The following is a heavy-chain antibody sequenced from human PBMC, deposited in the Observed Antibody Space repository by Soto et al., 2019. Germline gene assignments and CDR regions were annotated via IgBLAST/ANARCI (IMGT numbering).Heavy chain of an antibody. CDR3: ARGNWNYGSFNY. V-gene: IGHV3-33*01. J-gene: IGHJ4*02. D-gene: IGHD1-7*01. CDR1: GFTLSTYG. Sequence: QVQLVESGGGVVQPGRSLRLSCAASGFTLSTYGMHWVRQAPGKGLEWVAVIWYDGGNKYDEDSVKGRFTISRDNSKNRRYLKMNGRGAEDTGVFYCARGNWNYGSFNYWGQGPLVPVSS. CDR2: IWYDGGNK.